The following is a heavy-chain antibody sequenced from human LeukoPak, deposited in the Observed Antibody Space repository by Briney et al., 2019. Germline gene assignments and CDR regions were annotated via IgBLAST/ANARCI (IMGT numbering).Heavy chain of an antibody. Sequence: SETLSLTCTVSGGSISSGDYYWSWIRQPPGKGLEWIGYIYYSGSTYYNPSPKSRVTILVDTSKNQFSLKLSSVTAADTAVYYCARGLFGVVTFDYWGQGTLVTVSS. V-gene: IGHV4-30-4*01. CDR2: IYYSGST. CDR1: GGSISSGDYY. D-gene: IGHD3-3*01. CDR3: ARGLFGVVTFDY. J-gene: IGHJ4*02.